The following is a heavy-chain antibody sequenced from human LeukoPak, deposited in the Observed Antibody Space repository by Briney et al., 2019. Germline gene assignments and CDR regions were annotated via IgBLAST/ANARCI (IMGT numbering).Heavy chain of an antibody. CDR2: IYHSGST. D-gene: IGHD3-9*01. J-gene: IGHJ4*02. Sequence: SSETLSLTRTVSGGSISSYYWGWIRQPPGKGLEWIGSIYHSGSTYYNPSLKSRVTISVDTSKNQFPLKLSSVTAADTAVYYCARVDVDLLYFDYWGQGTLVTVSS. CDR3: ARVDVDLLYFDY. V-gene: IGHV4-38-2*02. CDR1: GGSISSYY.